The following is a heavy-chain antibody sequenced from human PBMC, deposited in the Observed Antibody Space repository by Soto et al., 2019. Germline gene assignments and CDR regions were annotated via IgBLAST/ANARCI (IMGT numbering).Heavy chain of an antibody. CDR2: IYWDDAK. Sequence: QITLKESGPTLVKPTQTLTLTCTFSGFSLSASGVGVGWIRQPPGKALEWLAIIYWDDAKHYSPSLKSSLTIPKDTSKNQVVLTMTNMDPVDPATYYCAHKGGGDRILDYWGQGTLVTVSS. CDR3: AHKGGGDRILDY. D-gene: IGHD3-16*01. CDR1: GFSLSASGVG. V-gene: IGHV2-5*02. J-gene: IGHJ4*02.